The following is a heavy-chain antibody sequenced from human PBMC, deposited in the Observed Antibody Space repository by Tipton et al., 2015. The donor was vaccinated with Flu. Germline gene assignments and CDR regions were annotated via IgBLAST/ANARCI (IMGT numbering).Heavy chain of an antibody. Sequence: TLSLTCTVSGGSISSRSYYWSWIRQAPGKGLEWIAYINYSGSTNNNPSLKSRVTISVDTSKNQFSLKLTSVTAADTAVYYCARHSQILPYRAQGYFDFWGQGTLVTVSS. CDR2: INYSGST. D-gene: IGHD1-26*01. CDR3: ARHSQILPYRAQGYFDF. V-gene: IGHV4-61*05. CDR1: GGSISSRSYY. J-gene: IGHJ4*02.